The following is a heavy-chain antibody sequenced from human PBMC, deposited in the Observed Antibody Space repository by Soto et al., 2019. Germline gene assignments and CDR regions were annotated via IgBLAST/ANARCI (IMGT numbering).Heavy chain of an antibody. CDR1: GFTFSSYA. J-gene: IGHJ6*03. CDR3: AKGRPPYDIVTGYYGYMDV. D-gene: IGHD3-9*01. CDR2: ISGSGGST. Sequence: GSLRLSCAASGFTFSSYAMSWVRQAPGKGLEWVSAISGSGGSTYYADSVKGRFTISRDNSKNTLYLQMNSLRAEDTAVYYCAKGRPPYDIVTGYYGYMDVWGKGTTVTVSS. V-gene: IGHV3-23*01.